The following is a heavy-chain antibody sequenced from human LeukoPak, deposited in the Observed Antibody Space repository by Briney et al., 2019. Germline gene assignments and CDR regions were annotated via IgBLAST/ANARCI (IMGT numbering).Heavy chain of an antibody. V-gene: IGHV3-7*01. CDR1: GFTFSNYW. Sequence: GGSLRLSCASSGFTFSNYWMTWVRQAPGKGLEWVASIEDDGDQKKYGDSVKGRFTTSRDNAENSLYLQMNILRVEDTAVYYCARDIPRGSTHLDYWGQGTLVTVSA. CDR3: ARDIPRGSTHLDY. J-gene: IGHJ4*02. CDR2: IEDDGDQK. D-gene: IGHD1-26*01.